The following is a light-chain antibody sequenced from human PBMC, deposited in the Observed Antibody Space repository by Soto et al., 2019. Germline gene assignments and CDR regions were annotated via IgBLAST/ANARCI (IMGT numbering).Light chain of an antibody. CDR3: SAYTGSGAVI. CDR2: NIR. V-gene: IGLV2-14*03. Sequence: QSALTQPASVSGSPGQSITISCTGTSGDVDTYKYVSWYQQHPGKAPKLIIYNIRGRPSGVSSRFSGSQSGYTASLTISGLRAEDESDYFCSAYTGSGAVIFGGGTKPTVL. J-gene: IGLJ2*01. CDR1: SGDVDTYKY.